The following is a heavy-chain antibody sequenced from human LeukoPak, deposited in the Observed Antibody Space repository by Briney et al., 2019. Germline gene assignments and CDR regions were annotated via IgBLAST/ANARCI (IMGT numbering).Heavy chain of an antibody. Sequence: PSETLSLTCTVSGGSISSYYWSWIRQPPGKGLEWIGYIYYSESTNYNPSLKSRVTISVDTSKNQFSLKLSSVTAADTAVYYCARDLGFGEGGPMDVWGQGTTVTVSS. D-gene: IGHD3-10*01. CDR1: GGSISSYY. CDR2: IYYSEST. J-gene: IGHJ6*02. V-gene: IGHV4-59*01. CDR3: ARDLGFGEGGPMDV.